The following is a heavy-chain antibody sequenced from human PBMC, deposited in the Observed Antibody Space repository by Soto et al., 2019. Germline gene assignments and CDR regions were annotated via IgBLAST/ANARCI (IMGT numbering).Heavy chain of an antibody. Sequence: AAVMVSSKASGYTFASYGISWVRQAPGQGLEWMGWINPYNGNTNYAQKLQGRVTMTTDTSTNTAYMELRSLRSDDTAVYYCARDWFGIDYWGQGTLVTVSS. CDR3: ARDWFGIDY. D-gene: IGHD3-16*01. J-gene: IGHJ4*02. CDR2: INPYNGNT. CDR1: GYTFASYG. V-gene: IGHV1-18*01.